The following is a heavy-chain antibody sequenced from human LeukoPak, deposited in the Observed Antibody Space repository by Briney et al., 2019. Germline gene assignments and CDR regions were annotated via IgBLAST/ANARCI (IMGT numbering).Heavy chain of an antibody. CDR2: IYSGGST. Sequence: PGGSLRLSCAASGFTVSSNYMSWVRQAPGKGLEWVSVIYSGGSTYYADSVKGRFTISRDNAKNSLYLQMNSLRAEDTAVYYCARDVSEWELPDEGFDYWGQGTLVTVSS. V-gene: IGHV3-53*01. J-gene: IGHJ4*02. CDR1: GFTVSSNY. D-gene: IGHD1-26*01. CDR3: ARDVSEWELPDEGFDY.